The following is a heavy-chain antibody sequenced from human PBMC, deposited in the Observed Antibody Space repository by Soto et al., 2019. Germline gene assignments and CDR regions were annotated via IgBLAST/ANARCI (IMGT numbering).Heavy chain of an antibody. CDR3: ARDGLEDRAWDFDY. CDR1: GFTFSSYA. CDR2: ISYDGSNK. Sequence: GGSLRLSCAASGFTFSSYAMHWVRQAPGKGLEWVAVISYDGSNKYYADSVKGRFTISRDNSKNTLYLQMNSLRAEDTAVYYCARDGLEDRAWDFDYWGQGTLVTAPQ. J-gene: IGHJ4*02. V-gene: IGHV3-30-3*01. D-gene: IGHD1-1*01.